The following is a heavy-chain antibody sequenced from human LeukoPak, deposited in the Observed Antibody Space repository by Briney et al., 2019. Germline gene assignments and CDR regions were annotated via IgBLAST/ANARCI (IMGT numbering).Heavy chain of an antibody. CDR3: AKAHDYGDYAGFDY. CDR2: ISWNSGSI. Sequence: GGSLRLSCAASGFTFDDYAMHWVRQAPGKGLEWVSGISWNSGSIGYADSVKGRFTISRDNAKNSLYLQINNLRAEDTALYYCAKAHDYGDYAGFDYWGQGTLVSVSS. CDR1: GFTFDDYA. V-gene: IGHV3-9*01. D-gene: IGHD4-17*01. J-gene: IGHJ4*02.